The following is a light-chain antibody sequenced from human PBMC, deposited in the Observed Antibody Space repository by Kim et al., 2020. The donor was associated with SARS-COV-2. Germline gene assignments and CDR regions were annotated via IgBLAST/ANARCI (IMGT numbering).Light chain of an antibody. CDR1: QSVRSSY. CDR2: GAS. CDR3: QQYGSTPYT. Sequence: WSPGERATLSCRASQSVRSSYLAWYQQKPGQAPRLLIYGASSRATGIPDRFSGSGSGTDFTLTISRLEPEDFAVYYCQQYGSTPYTFGQGTKL. V-gene: IGKV3-20*01. J-gene: IGKJ2*01.